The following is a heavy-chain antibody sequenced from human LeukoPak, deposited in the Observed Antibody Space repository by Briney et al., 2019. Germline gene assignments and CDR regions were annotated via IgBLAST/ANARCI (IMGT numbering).Heavy chain of an antibody. Sequence: PGGSLRLSCAASGSTFSSYAMHWVRQAPGKGLEWVAVISYDGSNIYYAHSVKGRFTISRDNSKNTLYLQMNSLRTEDTAVYHCARDPYYDYVWGSYPAYWGQGTLVTVSS. V-gene: IGHV3-30-3*01. CDR2: ISYDGSNI. CDR1: GSTFSSYA. D-gene: IGHD3-16*02. J-gene: IGHJ4*02. CDR3: ARDPYYDYVWGSYPAY.